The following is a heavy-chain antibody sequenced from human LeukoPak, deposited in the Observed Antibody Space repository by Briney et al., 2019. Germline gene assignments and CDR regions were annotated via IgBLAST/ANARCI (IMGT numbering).Heavy chain of an antibody. CDR2: IIPIFGTA. D-gene: IGHD4-23*01. Sequence: SVKVSCKASGGTFSSYAISWVRQAPGQGLEWLGGIIPIFGTANYAQKFQGRVTITADESTSTAYMELSSLRSEDTAVYYCARSDDYGGKIDYWGQGTLVTVSS. CDR1: GGTFSSYA. V-gene: IGHV1-69*13. CDR3: ARSDDYGGKIDY. J-gene: IGHJ4*02.